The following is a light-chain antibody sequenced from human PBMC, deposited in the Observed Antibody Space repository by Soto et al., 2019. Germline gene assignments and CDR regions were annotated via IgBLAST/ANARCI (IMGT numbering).Light chain of an antibody. Sequence: QSALTQPASLSGSHGQSITIACTGTTSDVGGYNSVSWFQHLPDKAPKLIISEVTLRPSGVSNRFSGSESANTASLTISGLQAEDEADYYCASYTTSGTVLFGGGTQLTVL. CDR3: ASYTTSGTVL. CDR1: TSDVGGYNS. J-gene: IGLJ2*01. V-gene: IGLV2-14*01. CDR2: EVT.